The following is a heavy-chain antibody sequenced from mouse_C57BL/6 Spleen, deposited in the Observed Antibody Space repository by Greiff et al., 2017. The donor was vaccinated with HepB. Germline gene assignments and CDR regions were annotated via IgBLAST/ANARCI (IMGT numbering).Heavy chain of an antibody. CDR2: ISGGGGNT. CDR1: GFTFSSYT. CDR3: ARDYYGSNFDY. D-gene: IGHD1-1*01. Sequence: EVKLMESGGGLVKPGGSLKLSCAASGFTFSSYTMSWVRQTPEKRLEWVATISGGGGNTYYPDSVKGRFTISRDNAKNTLYLQMSSLRSEDTALYYCARDYYGSNFDYWGQGTTLTVSS. V-gene: IGHV5-9*01. J-gene: IGHJ2*01.